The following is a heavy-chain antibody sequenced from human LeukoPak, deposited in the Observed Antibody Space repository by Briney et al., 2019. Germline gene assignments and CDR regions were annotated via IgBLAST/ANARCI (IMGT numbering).Heavy chain of an antibody. CDR2: INHSGST. V-gene: IGHV4-34*01. J-gene: IGHJ4*02. D-gene: IGHD5-12*01. Sequence: RASETLSLTCAVSGGSFSGYYWSWIRQPPGKGLEWIGEINHSGSTNYNPSLKSRVTISVDTSKNQFSLKLSSVTAADTAVYYCARGPYPWLRPFDYWGQGTLVTVSS. CDR1: GGSFSGYY. CDR3: ARGPYPWLRPFDY.